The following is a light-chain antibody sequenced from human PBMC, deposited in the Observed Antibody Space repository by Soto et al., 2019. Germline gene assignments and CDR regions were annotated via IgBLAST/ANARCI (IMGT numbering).Light chain of an antibody. CDR1: SSDVGAFNY. V-gene: IGLV2-14*03. CDR3: SSYTTSSTSV. CDR2: DVI. Sequence: QSALTQPASVSGSPGQSITVSCTGTSSDVGAFNYVSWYQNHPDKATKLMIYDVINRPSGVSNRFSGSKSGNTASLTISGLQAEDEADYYCSSYTTSSTSVFGTGTKVTVL. J-gene: IGLJ1*01.